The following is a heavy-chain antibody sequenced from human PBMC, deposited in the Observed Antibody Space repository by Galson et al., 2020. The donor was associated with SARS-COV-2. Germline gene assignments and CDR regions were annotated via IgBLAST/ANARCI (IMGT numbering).Heavy chain of an antibody. D-gene: IGHD3-10*01. J-gene: IGHJ6*03. CDR2: INIGGNT. V-gene: IGHV4-34*01. CDR3: ARGHRGVVPSPALGVVPYYSYYYMDV. Sequence: SETLSLTCAVYGGSFSGYSWTWIRQPPGKGLEWIGEINIGGNTNYSPSLRSRVTVSVDTSKNQFSLNLRSVTAADTALYYCARGHRGVVPSPALGVVPYYSYYYMDVWDKGTTVTVSS. CDR1: GGSFSGYS.